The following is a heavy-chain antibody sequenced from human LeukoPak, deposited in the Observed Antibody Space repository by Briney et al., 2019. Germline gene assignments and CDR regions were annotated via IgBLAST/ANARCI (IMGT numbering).Heavy chain of an antibody. D-gene: IGHD2/OR15-2a*01. V-gene: IGHV4-30-4*08. J-gene: IGHJ4*02. CDR1: GGPISSGDYY. CDR3: ARDLSESYYFDY. CDR2: IYYSGST. Sequence: NTSQTLSLTCTVSGGPISSGDYYWSWIRQPPGKGLEWIGYIYYSGSTYYNPSLNSRVTISVDTSKNQFSLKLSSVTAADTAVYYCARDLSESYYFDYWGQGTLVTVSS.